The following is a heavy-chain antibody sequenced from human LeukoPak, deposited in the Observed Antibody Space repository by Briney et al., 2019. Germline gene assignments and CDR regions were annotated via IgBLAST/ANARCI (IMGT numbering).Heavy chain of an antibody. V-gene: IGHV3-13*01. CDR3: ARDRRYYDSSGSNSFYYYGMDV. CDR2: IGTAGDT. CDR1: GFTFSSYD. D-gene: IGHD3-22*01. Sequence: GGSLRLSCAASGFTFSSYDMHWVRQATGKGLEWVSAIGTAGDTYYPGSVKGRFTISRENAKNSLYLQMNSLRAGDTAVYYCARDRRYYDSSGSNSFYYYGMDVWGQGTTVTVSS. J-gene: IGHJ6*02.